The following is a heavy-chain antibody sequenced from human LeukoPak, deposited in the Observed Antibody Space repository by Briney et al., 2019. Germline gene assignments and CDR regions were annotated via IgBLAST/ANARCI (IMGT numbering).Heavy chain of an antibody. V-gene: IGHV4-61*02. CDR1: GVSINTDFYY. D-gene: IGHD6-13*01. CDR2: IHTSGST. Sequence: SETLSLTCTVSGVSINTDFYYWSWIRQPAGKGLEWIGRIHTSGSTNYNPSLKGRVSISLDTSKNQFSLNLRSVTAADTAVYYCAKNRRGIAPPGNYYYYMDVWGKGTTVTISS. J-gene: IGHJ6*03. CDR3: AKNRRGIAPPGNYYYYMDV.